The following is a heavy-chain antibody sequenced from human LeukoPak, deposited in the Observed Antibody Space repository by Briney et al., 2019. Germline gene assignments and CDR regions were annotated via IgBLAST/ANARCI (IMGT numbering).Heavy chain of an antibody. D-gene: IGHD6-13*01. CDR3: ARDPRSSSWRDYYYYMDV. CDR2: ISSSSSYI. CDR1: GFTFSSYT. V-gene: IGHV3-21*01. Sequence: GGSLRLSCAASGFTFSSYTMNWVRQAPGKGLEWVSSISSSSSYIYYADSVKGRFTISRDNAKNSLYPQMNSLRAEDTAVYYCARDPRSSSWRDYYYYMDVWGKGTTVTVSS. J-gene: IGHJ6*03.